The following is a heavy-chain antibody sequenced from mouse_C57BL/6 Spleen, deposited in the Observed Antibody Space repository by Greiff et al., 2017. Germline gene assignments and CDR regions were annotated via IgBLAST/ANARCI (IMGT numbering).Heavy chain of an antibody. J-gene: IGHJ4*01. CDR3: TRDDGKGAMDY. Sequence: EVQVVESGEGLVKPGGSLKLSCAASGFTFSSYAMSWVRQTPEKRLEWVAYISSGGDYIYYADTVKGRFTISRDNARNTLYLQMSSLKSEDTAMYYCTRDDGKGAMDYWGQGTSVTVSS. CDR1: GFTFSSYA. CDR2: ISSGGDYI. D-gene: IGHD2-3*01. V-gene: IGHV5-9-1*02.